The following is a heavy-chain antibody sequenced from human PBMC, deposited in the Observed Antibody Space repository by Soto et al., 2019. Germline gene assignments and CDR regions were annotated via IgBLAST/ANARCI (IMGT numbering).Heavy chain of an antibody. D-gene: IGHD3-22*01. CDR3: TTGAQLIDYDSSGTHDY. CDR1: GFTFSNAW. CDR2: IKSKTDGGTT. J-gene: IGHJ4*02. V-gene: IGHV3-15*01. Sequence: GGSLRLSCAASGFTFSNAWMSWVRQAPGKGLEWVGRIKSKTDGGTTDYAAPVKGRFTISRDDSKNTLYLQMNSLKTEDTAVYYCTTGAQLIDYDSSGTHDYWGQGTLVTVSA.